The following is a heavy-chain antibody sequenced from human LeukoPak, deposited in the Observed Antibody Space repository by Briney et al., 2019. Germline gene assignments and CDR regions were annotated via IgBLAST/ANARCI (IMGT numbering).Heavy chain of an antibody. CDR1: GLTVRSYW. CDR2: ISSSSSYI. J-gene: IGHJ4*02. D-gene: IGHD2-2*01. V-gene: IGHV3-21*01. Sequence: PGGSLRLSCAASGLTVRSYWMSWVRQAPGKGLVWVSSISSSSSYIYYADSVKGRFTISRDNAKNSLYLQMNSLRAEDTAVYYCASVFYHPFDCWGQGTLVTVSS. CDR3: ASVFYHPFDC.